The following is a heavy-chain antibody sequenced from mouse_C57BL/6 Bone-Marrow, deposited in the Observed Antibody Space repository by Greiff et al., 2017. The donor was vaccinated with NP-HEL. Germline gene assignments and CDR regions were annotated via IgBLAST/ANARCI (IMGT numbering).Heavy chain of an antibody. V-gene: IGHV1-55*01. CDR2: IYPGSGST. Sequence: VQLKQPGAELVKPGASVKMSCKASGYTFTSYWITWVKQRPGQGLEWIGDIYPGSGSTNYNEKFKSKATLTVDTSSSTAYMQLSSLTSEDSAVYYCARQGITTGKNWFAYWGQGTLVTVSA. D-gene: IGHD2-4*01. CDR1: GYTFTSYW. J-gene: IGHJ3*01. CDR3: ARQGITTGKNWFAY.